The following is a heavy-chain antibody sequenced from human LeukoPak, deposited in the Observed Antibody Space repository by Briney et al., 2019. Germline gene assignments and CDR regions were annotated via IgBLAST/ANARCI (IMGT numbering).Heavy chain of an antibody. D-gene: IGHD3-10*01. Sequence: GGSLRLSCAASGFTFSSYAMSWVRQAPGKGLEWGSVISGSGGAIYYADSVKGRFTISRDNSKNTLYLQMNSLRVEDTAVYYCAKNSGSSFFGSEIPDWGQGTLVTVSS. CDR1: GFTFSSYA. CDR3: AKNSGSSFFGSEIPD. CDR2: ISGSGGAI. V-gene: IGHV3-23*01. J-gene: IGHJ4*02.